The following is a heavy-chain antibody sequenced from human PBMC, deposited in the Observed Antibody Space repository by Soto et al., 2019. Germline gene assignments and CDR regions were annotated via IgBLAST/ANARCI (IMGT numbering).Heavy chain of an antibody. CDR1: GDSISSTHW. V-gene: IGHV4-4*02. CDR3: ATLPLRLVVTVLPIPT. D-gene: IGHD2-21*01. J-gene: IGHJ5*02. CDR2: VYHSGST. Sequence: QVYLHQSGPGLVKPSRTLSLTCAVSGDSISSTHWWTWVRQTPGKGLEWIGEVYHSGSTSYNPSPKSPVPLSMDQANNSSSRKLTSLTAASAAVYYCATLPLRLVVTVLPIPTWGQGTLVSVSS.